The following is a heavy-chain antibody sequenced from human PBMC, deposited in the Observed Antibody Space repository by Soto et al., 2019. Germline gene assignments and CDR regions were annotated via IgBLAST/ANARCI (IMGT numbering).Heavy chain of an antibody. CDR3: AKGDSDFWASFDY. J-gene: IGHJ4*02. CDR1: GFTFSSYG. Sequence: PGGSLRLSCAASGFTFSSYGIHWVRQAPGKGLEWVAAISYDESKKHYADSVKGRFTISRDNSKNTLFLQMNSLRAEDTAVYYCAKGDSDFWASFDYWGQGTLVTVSS. CDR2: ISYDESKK. D-gene: IGHD3-3*01. V-gene: IGHV3-30*18.